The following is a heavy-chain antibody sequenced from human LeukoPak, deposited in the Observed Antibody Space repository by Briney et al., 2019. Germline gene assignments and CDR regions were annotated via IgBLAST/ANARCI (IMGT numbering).Heavy chain of an antibody. CDR1: GFTFSSNY. Sequence: GGPLRLSCEGSGFTFSSNYMSWVRQVPGKGLEWVSVIYTGGSTYYADYVKGRFTISRDNSKNTLYLQMNSLRAEDTAVYYCASPSFGELFAGYYYGMDVWGQGTTVTVS. CDR2: IYTGGST. V-gene: IGHV3-53*01. J-gene: IGHJ6*02. CDR3: ASPSFGELFAGYYYGMDV. D-gene: IGHD3-10*01.